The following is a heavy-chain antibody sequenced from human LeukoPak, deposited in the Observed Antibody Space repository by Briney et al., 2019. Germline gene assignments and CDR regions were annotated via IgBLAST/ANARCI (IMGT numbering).Heavy chain of an antibody. J-gene: IGHJ4*02. D-gene: IGHD2-8*02. CDR1: GYSISSGYY. CDR2: IYYSGST. V-gene: IGHV4-38-2*02. CDR3: ARFRAGNTED. Sequence: SETLSLTCTVSGYSISSGYYWGWIRQPQGKGLEWIGSIYYSGSTYYNPSLKSRVTISVDTSKNQFSLKLSSVTAADTAVYYCARFRAGNTEDWGQGTLVTVSS.